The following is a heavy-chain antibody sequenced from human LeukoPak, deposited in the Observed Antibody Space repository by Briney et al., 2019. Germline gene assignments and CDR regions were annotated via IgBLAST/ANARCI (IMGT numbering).Heavy chain of an antibody. D-gene: IGHD2-2*02. CDR3: ASLAGNQLLYDY. J-gene: IGHJ4*02. V-gene: IGHV3-30*03. CDR2: ISYDGSNK. CDR1: GFTFSSYG. Sequence: PGRSLRLSCAASGFTFSSYGMHWVRHAPGKGLEWVAVISYDGSNKYYADSVKGRFTISRDNSKNTLCLQMNSLRAEDTAVYYCASLAGNQLLYDYWGQGTLVTVSS.